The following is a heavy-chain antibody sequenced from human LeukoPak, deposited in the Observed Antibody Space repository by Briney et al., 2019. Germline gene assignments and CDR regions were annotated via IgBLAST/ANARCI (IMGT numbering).Heavy chain of an antibody. D-gene: IGHD6-25*01. Sequence: GGSLRLSCAASGFTFSDYYMTWIRQAPGKGLEWLSYITSSSNTIYYSDSVKGRFTISRDNAKNSLYLQMNSLRAEDTAVYFCAKGSAAGRPYYFDYWGQGTLVTVSS. J-gene: IGHJ4*02. V-gene: IGHV3-11*01. CDR2: ITSSSNTI. CDR3: AKGSAAGRPYYFDY. CDR1: GFTFSDYY.